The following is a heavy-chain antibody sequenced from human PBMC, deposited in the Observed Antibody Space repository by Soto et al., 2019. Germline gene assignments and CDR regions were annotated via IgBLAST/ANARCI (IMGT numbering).Heavy chain of an antibody. CDR1: GGSISSTYW. Sequence: PSETLSLTCAVSGGSISSTYWWSWVRQPPGKGLEWIGEIYHSGSSNYNPSLKSRITISVDKSKNQFSLKLSSVTAADTAVYYCARKDCYDCRGYGFDYWGQGTLVTVSS. J-gene: IGHJ4*02. V-gene: IGHV4-4*02. CDR3: ARKDCYDCRGYGFDY. D-gene: IGHD3-22*01. CDR2: IYHSGSS.